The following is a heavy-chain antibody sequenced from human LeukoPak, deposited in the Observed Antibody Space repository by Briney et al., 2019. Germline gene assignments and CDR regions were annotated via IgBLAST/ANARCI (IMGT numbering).Heavy chain of an antibody. CDR2: IYYSGST. J-gene: IGHJ4*02. CDR3: ARGGSITFGGVLFDY. V-gene: IGHV4-59*01. D-gene: IGHD3-16*01. Sequence: PSETLSLTCTVSGGSISSYYWSWIRQPPGKGLEWIGYIYYSGSTNYNPSLKSRVTISVDTSKNQFSLKLSSVTAADTAVYYCARGGSITFGGVLFDYWGQGTLVTVSS. CDR1: GGSISSYY.